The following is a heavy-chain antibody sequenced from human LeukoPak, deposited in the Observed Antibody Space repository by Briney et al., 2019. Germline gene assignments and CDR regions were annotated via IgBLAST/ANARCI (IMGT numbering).Heavy chain of an antibody. CDR1: GFTFSSYA. CDR3: AKEEHYYDSSGYPFDY. J-gene: IGHJ4*02. D-gene: IGHD3-22*01. V-gene: IGHV3-23*01. CDR2: ISGSGGST. Sequence: HPGGSLRLSCAASGFTFSSYAMSWVRQAPGKGLEWVSAISGSGGSTYYADSVKGRFTISRDNSKNTLYLQMNSLRAEDTAVYYCAKEEHYYDSSGYPFDYWGQGTLATVSS.